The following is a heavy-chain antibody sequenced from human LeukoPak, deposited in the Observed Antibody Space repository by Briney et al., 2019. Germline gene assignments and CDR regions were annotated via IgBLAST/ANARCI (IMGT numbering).Heavy chain of an antibody. D-gene: IGHD3-10*01. Sequence: GRSLRLSCAASGFTFSSYAMHWVRQAPGKGLEWVAVISYDGSNKYYADSVKGRFTISRDNSKNTLYLQMNSLRAEDTAVYYCGRDRRPYGSGSYILAYGMDVWGQGTTVTVSS. V-gene: IGHV3-30-3*01. CDR2: ISYDGSNK. CDR3: GRDRRPYGSGSYILAYGMDV. CDR1: GFTFSSYA. J-gene: IGHJ6*02.